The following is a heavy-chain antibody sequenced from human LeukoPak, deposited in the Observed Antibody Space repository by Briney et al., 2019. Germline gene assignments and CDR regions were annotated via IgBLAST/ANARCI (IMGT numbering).Heavy chain of an antibody. Sequence: GGSLRLSCAASGFTFSSYGMSWVRQAPGKGLEWVSGISGNSGTTYYADSVKGRFTISRDNSKNTLYLQMNSLRAEDTAVYYCAKDDAWLRFGEWSQGTLVTVSS. J-gene: IGHJ4*02. D-gene: IGHD3-10*01. CDR2: ISGNSGTT. CDR3: AKDDAWLRFGE. CDR1: GFTFSSYG. V-gene: IGHV3-23*01.